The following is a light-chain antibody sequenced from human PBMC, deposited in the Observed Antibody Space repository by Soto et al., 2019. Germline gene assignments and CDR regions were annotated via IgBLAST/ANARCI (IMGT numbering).Light chain of an antibody. V-gene: IGKV3-15*01. CDR1: QGVGST. J-gene: IGKJ4*01. Sequence: IGIKQSPDPLSVSPGERGTLSLRASQGVGSTLAWYRQQPGQAPRLLIYGAYIRATGVPARFSGSGSGTEFTLTISSLQSEDFAVYYCQHYKTWPLAFGGGTKVDIK. CDR2: GAY. CDR3: QHYKTWPLA.